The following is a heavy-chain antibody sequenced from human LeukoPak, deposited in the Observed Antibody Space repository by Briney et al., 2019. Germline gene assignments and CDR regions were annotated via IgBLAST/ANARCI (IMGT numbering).Heavy chain of an antibody. CDR2: IRYDGSNK. Sequence: PGGSLRLSCAASGFTFSSYGMHWVRQAPGKGLEWVAFIRYDGSNKYYADSVKGRFTISRDNSKNTLYLQMNSLRAEDTAVYYCAKDLSDSSGWYFDYWGQGTLVTVSS. V-gene: IGHV3-30*02. J-gene: IGHJ4*02. CDR1: GFTFSSYG. D-gene: IGHD6-19*01. CDR3: AKDLSDSSGWYFDY.